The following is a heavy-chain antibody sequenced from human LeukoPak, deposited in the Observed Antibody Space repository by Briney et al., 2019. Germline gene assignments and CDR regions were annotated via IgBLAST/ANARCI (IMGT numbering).Heavy chain of an antibody. CDR3: ATEVEYSTNGFDT. CDR2: ISSRGHTI. CDR1: QFTLSDYY. D-gene: IGHD6-13*01. J-gene: IGHJ3*02. Sequence: GGSQRLSCAASQFTLSDYYVSWIRQAPGRGLEGGSYISSRGHTIYYAASVKGRFTISRDDAKNEVYLQMTGLRAEDTALYYCATEVEYSTNGFDTWGQGTMVTVSS. V-gene: IGHV3-11*04.